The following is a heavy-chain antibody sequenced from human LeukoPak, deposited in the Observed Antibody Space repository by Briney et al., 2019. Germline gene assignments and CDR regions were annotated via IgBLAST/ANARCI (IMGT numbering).Heavy chain of an antibody. J-gene: IGHJ4*02. Sequence: SETLSLTCTVSGYSISSGYYWGWIRQPPGKGLEWIGSIYYSGSTNYNPSLKSRVTISVDTSKNQFSLKLSPVTAADTAVYYCARVTGYMIEDYFDYWGQGTLVTVSS. CDR2: IYYSGST. D-gene: IGHD3-22*01. CDR1: GYSISSGYY. V-gene: IGHV4-38-2*02. CDR3: ARVTGYMIEDYFDY.